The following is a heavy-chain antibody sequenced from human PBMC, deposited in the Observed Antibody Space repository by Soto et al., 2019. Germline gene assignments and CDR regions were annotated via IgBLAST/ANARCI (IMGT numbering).Heavy chain of an antibody. J-gene: IGHJ4*02. D-gene: IGHD4-17*01. V-gene: IGHV4-59*01. CDR1: GGSISSYE. Sequence: SETLSLTCTVSGGSISSYEGSWIRQPPGKGLEWIGYIYYSGSTNYNPSLKSRVAISVDTSKNQFSLKLSSVTAADTAVYYCARAPNYGDSLSIWGQGTLVTVSS. CDR3: ARAPNYGDSLSI. CDR2: IYYSGST.